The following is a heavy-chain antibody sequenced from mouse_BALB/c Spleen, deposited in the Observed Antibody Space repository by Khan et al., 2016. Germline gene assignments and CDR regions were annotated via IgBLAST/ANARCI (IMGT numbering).Heavy chain of an antibody. Sequence: EVKLLESGGGLVQPGGSLKLSCAASGYDFSRYWMSWVRQAPGKGLEWIGEINPDSSTINYTPSLKDNFIISSDNANNTLYLQMSKLRSEDTALYYCARAGYYGCLAYWGQGTLVTVSA. J-gene: IGHJ3*01. CDR2: INPDSSTI. V-gene: IGHV4-1*02. D-gene: IGHD1-2*01. CDR3: ARAGYYGCLAY. CDR1: GYDFSRYW.